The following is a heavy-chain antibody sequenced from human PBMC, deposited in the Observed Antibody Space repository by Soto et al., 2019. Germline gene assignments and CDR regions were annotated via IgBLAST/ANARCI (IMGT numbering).Heavy chain of an antibody. CDR1: GFSFSSYA. Sequence: PGGSLRLSCAASGFSFSSYARSWVRQAPGKGLEWVSSISGSGGSTYYADSVKGRFTISRDNSRNTLYLQMNSLRAEDTAIYYCAKYSSSSGSYYYYVLDVWGQGTTVTVSS. J-gene: IGHJ6*02. V-gene: IGHV3-23*01. CDR2: ISGSGGST. D-gene: IGHD6-6*01. CDR3: AKYSSSSGSYYYYVLDV.